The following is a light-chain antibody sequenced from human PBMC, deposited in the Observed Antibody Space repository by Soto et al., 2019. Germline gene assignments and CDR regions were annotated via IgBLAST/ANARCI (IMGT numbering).Light chain of an antibody. J-gene: IGKJ1*01. CDR2: GAS. CDR1: QGIGND. CDR3: LQYNSYPWT. Sequence: DIQMTQSPSSLSASVGDRVTITCRASQGIGNDLNWYQQKLGKAPKRLIYGASSLQSGVPSRFSGSGSGTEFTLTISSLQPEDFATYYCLQYNSYPWTFGQGTKVEIK. V-gene: IGKV1-17*01.